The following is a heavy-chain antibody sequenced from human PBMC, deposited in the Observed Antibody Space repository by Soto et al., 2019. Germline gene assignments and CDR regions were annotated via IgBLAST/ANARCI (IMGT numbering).Heavy chain of an antibody. CDR2: INPIKGDT. J-gene: IGHJ3*01. D-gene: IGHD2-2*02. V-gene: IGHV1-18*01. Sequence: ASVKVSCKASGYTFSTYGITWVRQAPGQGLDWMGWINPIKGDTNSAAIFQDRVTMTTDTSTRTAYMELRSLKYDDTAVYYCARVKVPAAILGAFDLWGQGTLVT. CDR1: GYTFSTYG. CDR3: ARVKVPAAILGAFDL.